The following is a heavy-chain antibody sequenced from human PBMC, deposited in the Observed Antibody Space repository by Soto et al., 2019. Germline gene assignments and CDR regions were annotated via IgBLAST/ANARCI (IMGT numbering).Heavy chain of an antibody. Sequence: SETLALTCTVSGGSIKVGGYYWGWIRQPPGKGLEWVATIYYSGTTYNNPSLKSRLTISLDTSRNQFSLDLTSVTAADTAVYYCARLAYSHYSTWGQGTLVTVSS. J-gene: IGHJ4*02. CDR3: ARLAYSHYST. CDR1: GGSIKVGGYY. D-gene: IGHD5-12*01. CDR2: IYYSGTT. V-gene: IGHV4-39*01.